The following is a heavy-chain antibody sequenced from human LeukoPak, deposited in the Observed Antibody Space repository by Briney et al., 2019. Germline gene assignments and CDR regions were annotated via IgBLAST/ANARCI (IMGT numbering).Heavy chain of an antibody. CDR1: GFTFSSYG. CDR3: AKGPTQYSSGWLT. CDR2: ISYDGSNK. J-gene: IGHJ5*02. D-gene: IGHD6-19*01. V-gene: IGHV3-30*18. Sequence: GGSLRLSCAVAGFTFSSYGMHWVRQAPGKGLEWVAVISYDGSNKYYADSVKGRFTISRDNSKNTLYLQMNSLRAEDTAVYYCAKGPTQYSSGWLTWGQGTLVTVSS.